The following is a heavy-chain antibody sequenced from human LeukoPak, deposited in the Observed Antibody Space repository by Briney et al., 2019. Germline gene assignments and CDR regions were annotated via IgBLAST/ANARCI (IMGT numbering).Heavy chain of an antibody. J-gene: IGHJ4*02. CDR2: IYHSGST. CDR1: GGSISSYY. CDR3: ERHWGGYTYDLDY. V-gene: IGHV4-38-2*01. Sequence: SQTLSLTCAVSGGSISSYYWGWIRQPPGKGLEWIGSIYHSGSTYYNPSLKSRVTISVDKYKNQFSLKLSTVRAADTAVYYCERHWGGYTYDLDYWGQGTLVTVSS. D-gene: IGHD2-21*01.